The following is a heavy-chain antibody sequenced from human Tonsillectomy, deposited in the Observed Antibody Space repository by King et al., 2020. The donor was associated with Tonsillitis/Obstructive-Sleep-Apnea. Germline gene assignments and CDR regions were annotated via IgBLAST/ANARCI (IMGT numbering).Heavy chain of an antibody. CDR3: ASGYSYGHYYFDY. CDR1: GGSFSGYY. J-gene: IGHJ4*02. CDR2: INHSGST. D-gene: IGHD5-18*01. V-gene: IGHV4-34*01. Sequence: VQLPQWGAGLLKPSETLSLTCAVYGGSFSGYYWSWFRQPPGKGLEWIGEINHSGSTNYNPSLKSRVTISIDTSKNQFSVQLSSVTAADTAVYYCASGYSYGHYYFDYWGQGTLVTVSS.